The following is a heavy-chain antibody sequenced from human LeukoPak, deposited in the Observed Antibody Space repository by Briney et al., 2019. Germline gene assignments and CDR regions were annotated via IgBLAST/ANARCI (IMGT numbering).Heavy chain of an antibody. CDR3: AREGSGTYHLGAY. V-gene: IGHV1-2*02. CDR1: GYTFTGYY. J-gene: IGHJ4*02. CDR2: INPNSGGT. Sequence: GASVKVSCKASGYTFTGYYMHWVRQAPGQGLEWMGWINPNSGGTNYAQKFQGRVTMTRDTSISTAYMELSRLTSDDTAVYYCAREGSGTYHLGAYWSQGTLVTVSS. D-gene: IGHD1-26*01.